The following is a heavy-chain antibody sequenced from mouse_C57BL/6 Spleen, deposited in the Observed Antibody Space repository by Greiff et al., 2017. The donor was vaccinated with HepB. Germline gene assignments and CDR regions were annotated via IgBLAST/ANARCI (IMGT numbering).Heavy chain of an antibody. CDR2: IYPGSGST. CDR1: GYTFTSYW. CDR3: ARKQLYGSSRYYFDY. Sequence: QVQLQQPGAELVKPGASVKMSCKASGYTFTSYWITWVKQRPGQGLEWIGDIYPGSGSTNYNEKFKSKATLTVDTSSSTAYMQLSSLTSEDSAVYYCARKQLYGSSRYYFDYWGQGTTLTVSS. D-gene: IGHD1-1*01. V-gene: IGHV1-55*01. J-gene: IGHJ2*01.